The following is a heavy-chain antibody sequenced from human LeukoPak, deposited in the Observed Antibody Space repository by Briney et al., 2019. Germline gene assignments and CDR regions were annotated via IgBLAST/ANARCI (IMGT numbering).Heavy chain of an antibody. J-gene: IGHJ4*02. Sequence: ASVKVSCKASGGTFSSYAISWVRQAPGQGLEWMGGIIPIFGTANYAQKFQGRVTITADESTSTAYMELSSLRSEDTAVYYCARSRSGYDLAGPFDYWGQGTLVTVSS. CDR3: ARSRSGYDLAGPFDY. D-gene: IGHD5-12*01. CDR2: IIPIFGTA. V-gene: IGHV1-69*01. CDR1: GGTFSSYA.